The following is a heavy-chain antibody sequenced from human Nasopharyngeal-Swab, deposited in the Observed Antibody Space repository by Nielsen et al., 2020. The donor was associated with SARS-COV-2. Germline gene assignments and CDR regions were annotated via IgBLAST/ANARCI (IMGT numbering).Heavy chain of an antibody. CDR3: AKELDIVVVPAAYGFGYYGMDV. CDR2: ISWNSGSI. Sequence: GGSLRLSCAASGFTFDDYAMHWVWQAPGKGLEWVSGISWNSGSIGYADSVKGRFTISRDNAKNSLYLQMNSLRAEDTALYYCAKELDIVVVPAAYGFGYYGMDVWGQGTTVTVSS. J-gene: IGHJ6*02. V-gene: IGHV3-9*01. D-gene: IGHD2-2*03. CDR1: GFTFDDYA.